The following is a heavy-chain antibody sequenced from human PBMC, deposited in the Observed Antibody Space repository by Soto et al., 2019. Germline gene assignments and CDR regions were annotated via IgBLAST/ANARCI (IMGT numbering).Heavy chain of an antibody. CDR3: ARHHSSTWYSPFDY. CDR1: GGTFSSYA. CDR2: FIPFFGTT. J-gene: IGHJ4*02. V-gene: IGHV1-69*01. Sequence: QVQLVQSGAEVKKPGSSVKVSCKASGGTFSSYAISWVRQAPGQGLEWMGGFIPFFGTTNYAQKFQDRVTITADESTSTAYMELTSLRSEDTAVYYCARHHSSTWYSPFDYWGQGTLVTVSS. D-gene: IGHD6-13*01.